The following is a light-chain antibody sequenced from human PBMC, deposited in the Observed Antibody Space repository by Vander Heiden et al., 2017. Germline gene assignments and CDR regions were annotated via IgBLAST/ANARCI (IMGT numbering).Light chain of an antibody. Sequence: SNDLTQPLSVSVALGQTATISCGGNTSGSKVVHWYQLRPGQAPVLVISRDSVRPSGIPERFSGSDSGNTATLTISRAQAGDEAVYYCQVWDTNTVLFGGGTKLTVL. V-gene: IGLV3-9*01. CDR2: RDS. CDR3: QVWDTNTVL. J-gene: IGLJ2*01. CDR1: TSGSKV.